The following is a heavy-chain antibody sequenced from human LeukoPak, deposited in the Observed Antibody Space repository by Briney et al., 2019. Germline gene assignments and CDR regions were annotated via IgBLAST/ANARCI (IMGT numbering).Heavy chain of an antibody. J-gene: IGHJ2*01. CDR1: GYTFTSYG. D-gene: IGHD3-22*01. Sequence: ASVKVSCKASGYTFTSYGISWVRQAPGQGLEWMGWFSAYNGNTNYAQKLQGRVTMTTDTSTSTAYMELRSLRSDDTAVYYCARDQYYYDSSGYYYEGWYFDLWGRGTLVTVSS. CDR2: FSAYNGNT. V-gene: IGHV1-18*01. CDR3: ARDQYYYDSSGYYYEGWYFDL.